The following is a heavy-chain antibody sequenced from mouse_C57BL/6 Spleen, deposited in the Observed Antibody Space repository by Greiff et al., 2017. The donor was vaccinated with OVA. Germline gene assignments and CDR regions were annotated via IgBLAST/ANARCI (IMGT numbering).Heavy chain of an antibody. CDR1: GYTFTGYW. Sequence: VQLQQSGAELMKPGASVKLSCEATGYTFTGYWIAWVKQRPGHGLEWIGEIFPGSGSTNYTETFKGKATFTADTSSNTAYMQLSSLTTEDAAIYYCASSNGYAFAYWGQGTLVTVSA. CDR2: IFPGSGST. CDR3: ASSNGYAFAY. J-gene: IGHJ3*01. D-gene: IGHD2-2*01. V-gene: IGHV1-9*01.